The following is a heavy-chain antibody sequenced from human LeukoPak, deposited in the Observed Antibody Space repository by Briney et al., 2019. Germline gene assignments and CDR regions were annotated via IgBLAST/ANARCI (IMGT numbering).Heavy chain of an antibody. Sequence: GASVKVSCKASGGTFSSYAISWVRQAPGQGLEWMGWISAYNGNTNYAQNLQGRVTMTTDTSTSTGYMELRSLRSDDTAVYYCARDPGGLAVAGTSYYYYYYMDVWGKGTTVTVSS. J-gene: IGHJ6*03. CDR1: GGTFSSYA. V-gene: IGHV1-18*01. CDR2: ISAYNGNT. D-gene: IGHD6-19*01. CDR3: ARDPGGLAVAGTSYYYYYYMDV.